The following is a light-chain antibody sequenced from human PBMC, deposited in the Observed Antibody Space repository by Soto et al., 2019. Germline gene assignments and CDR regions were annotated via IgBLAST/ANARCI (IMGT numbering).Light chain of an antibody. CDR2: AAS. J-gene: IGKJ2*01. V-gene: IGKV1-17*01. CDR3: LQHNSYPYT. CDR1: QDIRND. Sequence: DIPMTQSPSSLSASVGDRVTITCRASQDIRNDLGWHQQKPGKAPKRLIYAASSFQSGVPSRFSVSGSVTEFTLRISSLQPEDVATYYCLQHNSYPYTLGQGTMLEIE.